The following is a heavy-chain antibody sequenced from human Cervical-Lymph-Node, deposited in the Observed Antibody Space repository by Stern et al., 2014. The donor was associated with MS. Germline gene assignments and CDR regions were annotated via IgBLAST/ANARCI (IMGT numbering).Heavy chain of an antibody. CDR3: ARAFCTGGVCYSFPFYGMDV. V-gene: IGHV3-20*01. J-gene: IGHJ6*02. Sequence: EVQLVESGGGVVRPGGSLRLSCAASGFIFGDYGMSWGRQVPGKGPGWVPAINYNGGSTDYASSVKGRFPISRDNAKKSLYLRMNSLRVEDTAVYHCARAFCTGGVCYSFPFYGMDVWGQGTTVTVSS. D-gene: IGHD2-8*02. CDR2: INYNGGST. CDR1: GFIFGDYG.